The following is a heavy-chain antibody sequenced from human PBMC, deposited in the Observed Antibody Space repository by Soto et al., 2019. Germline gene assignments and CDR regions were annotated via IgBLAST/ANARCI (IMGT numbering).Heavy chain of an antibody. D-gene: IGHD3-16*02. CDR2: IKSKTDGGTT. J-gene: IGHJ3*02. Sequence: GGSLRLSCAASGFTFSNAWMNWVRQAPGKGLEWVGRIKSKTDGGTTDYAAPVKGRFTISRDDSKNTLYLQMNSLKTEDTAVYFFTYFHRRRYGRDIRGQGTMVILSS. V-gene: IGHV3-15*07. CDR1: GFTFSNAW. CDR3: TYFHRRRYGRDI.